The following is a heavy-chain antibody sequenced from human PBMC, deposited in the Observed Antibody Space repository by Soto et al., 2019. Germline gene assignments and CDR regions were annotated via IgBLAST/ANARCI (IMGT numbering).Heavy chain of an antibody. CDR1: GFTFSSYA. Sequence: GGSLRLSCAASGFTFSSYAMHWVRQAPGKGLEWVAVISYDGSNKYYADSVKGRFTISRDNSKNTLYLQMSSLRAEDTAVYYCARDQNYWGQGTLVTVSS. J-gene: IGHJ4*02. CDR2: ISYDGSNK. CDR3: ARDQNY. V-gene: IGHV3-30-3*01.